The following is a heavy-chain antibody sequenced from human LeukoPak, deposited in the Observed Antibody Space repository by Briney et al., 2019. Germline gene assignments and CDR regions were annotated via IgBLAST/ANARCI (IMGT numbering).Heavy chain of an antibody. Sequence: PGGSLRLSCAASGFTFDDHGMSWVRQAPGKGLEWVSAISGSGGSTYYADSVKGRFTISRDNSKNTLYLQMNSLRAEDTAVYYCAKVALWYRKALENWNYGGHDAFDIWGQGTMVTVSS. CDR1: GFTFDDHG. CDR2: ISGSGGST. D-gene: IGHD1-7*01. V-gene: IGHV3-23*01. CDR3: AKVALWYRKALENWNYGGHDAFDI. J-gene: IGHJ3*02.